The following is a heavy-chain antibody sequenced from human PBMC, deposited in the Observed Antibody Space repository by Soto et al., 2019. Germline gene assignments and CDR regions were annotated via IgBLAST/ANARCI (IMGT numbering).Heavy chain of an antibody. J-gene: IGHJ4*02. V-gene: IGHV4-59*08. Sequence: SENLSLTCTVSGGSISSYYWSWIRQSPGKGLEWIGYIYYSGSTNYNPSLKSRVTISVDTSKNQFSLKLSSVTAADTAVYYCARHSLSGYSYGYPFDYWGQGTLVTVSS. CDR2: IYYSGST. D-gene: IGHD5-18*01. CDR1: GGSISSYY. CDR3: ARHSLSGYSYGYPFDY.